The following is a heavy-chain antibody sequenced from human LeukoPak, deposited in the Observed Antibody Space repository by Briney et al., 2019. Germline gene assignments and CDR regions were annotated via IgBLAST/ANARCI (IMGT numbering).Heavy chain of an antibody. CDR2: IYHSGST. V-gene: IGHV4-4*02. J-gene: IGHJ6*03. Sequence: PSGTLSLTCAVSGGSISSSNWWSWVRQPPGKGLEWIGEIYHSGSTNYNPSLKSRVTISVDTSKNQFSLKLTSVTAADTAVYYCARETRGYYYMDVWGKGTTVTVSS. CDR1: GGSISSSNW. D-gene: IGHD1-1*01. CDR3: ARETRGYYYMDV.